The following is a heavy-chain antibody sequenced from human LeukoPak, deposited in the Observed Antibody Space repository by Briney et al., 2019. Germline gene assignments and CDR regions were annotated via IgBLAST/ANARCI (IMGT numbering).Heavy chain of an antibody. D-gene: IGHD1-26*01. CDR1: GGTFSNYA. V-gene: IGHV1-69*04. Sequence: ASVKVSCKASGGTFSNYAISWVRQAPGQGLEWMGRIIPILSISNYVQEFQDRVTITADKSTSTAYMELSSLRSEDTAVYYCARDLSGSYFSAADYWGQGTLVTVSS. J-gene: IGHJ4*02. CDR3: ARDLSGSYFSAADY. CDR2: IIPILSIS.